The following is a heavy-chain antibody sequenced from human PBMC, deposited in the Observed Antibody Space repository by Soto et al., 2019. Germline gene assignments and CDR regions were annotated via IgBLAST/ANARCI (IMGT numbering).Heavy chain of an antibody. J-gene: IGHJ6*02. CDR2: IYHSGST. Sequence: QVQLQESGPGLVKPSGTLSLTCAVSGGSISSSNWWSWVRQPPGKGLEWIGEIYHSGSTNYNPSLKSRFTISVDKSKNQCSLKLSSVTAADTAVYYCARVVGGYYYGMDVWGQGTTVTVSS. CDR3: ARVVGGYYYGMDV. CDR1: GGSISSSNW. D-gene: IGHD2-2*01. V-gene: IGHV4-4*02.